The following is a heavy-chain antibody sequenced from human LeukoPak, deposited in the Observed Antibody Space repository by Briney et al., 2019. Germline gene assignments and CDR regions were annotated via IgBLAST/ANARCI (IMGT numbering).Heavy chain of an antibody. CDR3: ARRNTGASTDAFDI. D-gene: IGHD1-26*01. Sequence: ASVKVSCKASGYTFTSYGISWVRQAPGQGLEWMGWISAYNGNTNYAQKLQGRVTMTTDTSTSTAYVELRSLRSDDTAVYYCARRNTGASTDAFDIWGQGTMVTVSS. CDR1: GYTFTSYG. J-gene: IGHJ3*02. V-gene: IGHV1-18*01. CDR2: ISAYNGNT.